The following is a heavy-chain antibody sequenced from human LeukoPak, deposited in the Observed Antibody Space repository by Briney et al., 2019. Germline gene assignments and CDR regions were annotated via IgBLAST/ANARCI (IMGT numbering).Heavy chain of an antibody. Sequence: GGSLRLSCAASGFTVSSNYMSWVRQAPGKGLEWVSVIYSGGSTYYADSVKGRFTTSRDNSKNTLYLQMNSLRAEDTAVYYCARGSSGWYYFDYWGQGTLVTVSS. CDR2: IYSGGST. D-gene: IGHD6-19*01. CDR3: ARGSSGWYYFDY. CDR1: GFTVSSNY. V-gene: IGHV3-66*01. J-gene: IGHJ4*02.